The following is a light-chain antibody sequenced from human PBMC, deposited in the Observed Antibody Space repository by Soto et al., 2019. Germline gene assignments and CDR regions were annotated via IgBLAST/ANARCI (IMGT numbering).Light chain of an antibody. V-gene: IGKV1-5*03. CDR2: ETS. CDR3: QLYNGYWT. CDR1: QSISGS. J-gene: IGKJ1*01. Sequence: DIQMTQSPSTLSASVGDRVTITCRASQSISGSLAWYQQKPGKAPKLLIYETSKLRSGVPSRFSGSGSETEYTLVISNQQPDDSGNYYIQLYNGYWTFVQGPRVEIK.